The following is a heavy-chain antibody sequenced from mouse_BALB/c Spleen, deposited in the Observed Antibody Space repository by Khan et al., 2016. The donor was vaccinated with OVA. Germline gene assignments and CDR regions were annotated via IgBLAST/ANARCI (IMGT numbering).Heavy chain of an antibody. Sequence: VQLQQSGAELVRPGASVKLSCTTSGYTFTSYWIHWVKQRPGQGLEWIGNINPGTGYTYYNQKFKDKATLTTDKSSSTAYMQLSSLTSEDSAVYFCARGGFLYYFDYWGQGTTLTVSS. CDR2: INPGTGYT. V-gene: IGHV1-7*01. CDR1: GYTFTSYW. J-gene: IGHJ2*01. CDR3: ARGGFLYYFDY.